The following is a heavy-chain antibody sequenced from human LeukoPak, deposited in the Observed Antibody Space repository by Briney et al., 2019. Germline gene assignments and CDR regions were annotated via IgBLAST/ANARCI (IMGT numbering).Heavy chain of an antibody. CDR3: ARDRYCSGGSCYDFDY. V-gene: IGHV3-23*01. D-gene: IGHD2-15*01. CDR2: ISGSDDGT. Sequence: GGSLRLSCAASGFTFSTYAMSWVRQIPGKGLEWVSAISGSDDGTYYADSVKGRFTISRDNSKNTLFLQMNSLRAEDTAVYYCARDRYCSGGSCYDFDYWGQGTLVTVSS. CDR1: GFTFSTYA. J-gene: IGHJ4*02.